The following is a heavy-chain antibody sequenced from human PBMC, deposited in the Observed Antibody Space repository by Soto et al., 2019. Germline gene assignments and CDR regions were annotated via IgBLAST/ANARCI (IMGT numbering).Heavy chain of an antibody. D-gene: IGHD3-9*01. J-gene: IGHJ6*02. CDR1: GYPFTGPY. CDR3: ARYFRTSSQGVYA. Sequence: ASVKVSCTASGYPFTGPYIYWLRQAPGQGLEWMGWINPSSGGTEFAEKFQGRVTVTRDTSIRTVFLELNSLTSDDTGVYFCARYFRTSSQGVYACGQATAVT. V-gene: IGHV1-2*02. CDR2: INPSSGGT.